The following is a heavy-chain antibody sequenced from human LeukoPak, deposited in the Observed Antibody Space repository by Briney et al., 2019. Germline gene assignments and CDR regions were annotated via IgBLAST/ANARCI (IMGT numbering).Heavy chain of an antibody. D-gene: IGHD6-25*01. CDR1: GYTFTSRN. J-gene: IGHJ5*02. V-gene: IGHV1-8*01. CDR2: MTPNSGDS. Sequence: GASMKVSCKASGYTFTSRNINWVRQATGQRLEWLGWMTPNSGDSGYAQKFKGRVTMTGNTAISTAYMELRDLRSEDTAVYYCATIDVDGRGSDWFNTWGQGTLVTVSS. CDR3: ATIDVDGRGSDWFNT.